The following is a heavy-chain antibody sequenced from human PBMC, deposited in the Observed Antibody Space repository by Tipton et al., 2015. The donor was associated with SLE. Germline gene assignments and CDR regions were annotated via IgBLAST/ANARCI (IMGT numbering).Heavy chain of an antibody. CDR3: AKASNGLIGSIDY. J-gene: IGHJ4*02. CDR1: GFTFSSYG. Sequence: SLRLSCAASGFTFSSYGMHWVRQAPGKGLEWVAVIAYDGSNKYYADSVKGRFTISRDNSKNTLYLQMNSLRAEETAVYYCAKASNGLIGSIDYWGQGTLVTVSS. CDR2: IAYDGSNK. V-gene: IGHV3-30*18. D-gene: IGHD4-11*01.